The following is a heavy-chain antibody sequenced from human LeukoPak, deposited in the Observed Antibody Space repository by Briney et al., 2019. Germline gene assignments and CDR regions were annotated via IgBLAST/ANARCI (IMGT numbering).Heavy chain of an antibody. Sequence: GGSLRLSCAVSGFIFSTYWMHWVRQAPGKGLVWVSRINSDGSSTSYADSVKGRFTISRDNAKNTLYLQMNSLRDEDTAVYYCAGGIAEYWGQGTLVTVSS. CDR2: INSDGSST. V-gene: IGHV3-74*01. CDR3: AGGIAEY. CDR1: GFIFSTYW. D-gene: IGHD2-15*01. J-gene: IGHJ4*02.